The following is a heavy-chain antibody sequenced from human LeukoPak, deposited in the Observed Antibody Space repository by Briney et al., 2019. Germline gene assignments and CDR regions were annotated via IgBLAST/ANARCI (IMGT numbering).Heavy chain of an antibody. D-gene: IGHD2-15*01. J-gene: IGHJ6*02. Sequence: ASVKVSCKASGYTFTSYYMHRVRQAPGQGLEWMGIINPSGGSTSYAQKFQGRVTMTTDTSTSTAYMELRSLRSDDTAVYYCARDPLVVVAATYYYYYGMDVWGQGTTVTVSS. CDR3: ARDPLVVVAATYYYYYGMDV. V-gene: IGHV1-46*01. CDR2: INPSGGST. CDR1: GYTFTSYY.